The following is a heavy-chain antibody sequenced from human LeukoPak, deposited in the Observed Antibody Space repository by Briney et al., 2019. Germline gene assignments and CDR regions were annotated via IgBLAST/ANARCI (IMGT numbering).Heavy chain of an antibody. CDR3: ARYENFDKKRYYYYMDV. Sequence: PGGSLRLSCAASGFTFSSYGMHWVRQAPGKGLEWVAFIRYDGSNKYYADSVKGRFTISRDNSKNTLYLQMNSLRAEDTAVYYCARYENFDKKRYYYYMDVWGKGTTVTISS. CDR1: GFTFSSYG. CDR2: IRYDGSNK. J-gene: IGHJ6*03. D-gene: IGHD3-9*01. V-gene: IGHV3-30*02.